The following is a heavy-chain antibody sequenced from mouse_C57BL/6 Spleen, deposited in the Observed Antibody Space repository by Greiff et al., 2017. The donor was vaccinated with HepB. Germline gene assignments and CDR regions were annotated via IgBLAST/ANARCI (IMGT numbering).Heavy chain of an antibody. CDR2: IYPGSVST. CDR1: GYPFTSYW. Sequence: QVQLQQPGAELVKPGASVKISCKASGYPFTSYWITWVKQRPGHGLEWIGDIYPGSVSTNYNEKFKSKATLTVDTSSSTAYMQRSSLTSEDSAVYYCAKGGEDYFDYWGQGTTLTVSS. J-gene: IGHJ2*01. CDR3: AKGGEDYFDY. V-gene: IGHV1-55*01.